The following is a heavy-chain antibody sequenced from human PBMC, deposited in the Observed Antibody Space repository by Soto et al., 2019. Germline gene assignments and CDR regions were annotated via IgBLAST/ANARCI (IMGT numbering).Heavy chain of an antibody. CDR3: ARDLEEKNYHNYGMDV. CDR2: IIPIFGTA. V-gene: IGHV1-69*13. CDR1: GGTFSSYA. Sequence: SVKVSCKASGGTFSSYAISWVRQAPGQGLEWMGGIIPIFGTANYAQKFQGRVTITADESTSTAYMELRSLRSEDTPAYYSARDLEEKNYHNYGMDVWGQGTTVTVSS. J-gene: IGHJ6*02.